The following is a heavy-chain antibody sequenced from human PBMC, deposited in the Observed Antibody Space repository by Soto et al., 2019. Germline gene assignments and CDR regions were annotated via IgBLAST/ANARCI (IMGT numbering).Heavy chain of an antibody. Sequence: ASVKVSCKASGYTFTSYAMHWVRQAPGQRLEWMGWINAGNGNTKYPQKFQGRVTITRDTSASTAYMELSSLRSEDTAVYYCARSSPEILRYFDWLSSVFDYWGQGTLVTVSS. J-gene: IGHJ4*02. D-gene: IGHD3-9*01. CDR2: INAGNGNT. CDR1: GYTFTSYA. V-gene: IGHV1-3*01. CDR3: ARSSPEILRYFDWLSSVFDY.